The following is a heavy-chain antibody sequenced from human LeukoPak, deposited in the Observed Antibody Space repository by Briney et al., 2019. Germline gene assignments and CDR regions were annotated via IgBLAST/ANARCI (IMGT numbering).Heavy chain of an antibody. D-gene: IGHD4-17*01. J-gene: IGHJ6*03. Sequence: SETLSLTCAVYGGSFSGYYWSWIRQPPGKGLEWIGEINHSGSTNYNPSLKSRVTISVDTSKNQFSLKLSSVTAADTAVYYCARGKYGDYPGYYYYMDVWGKGTTVTVSS. CDR3: ARGKYGDYPGYYYYMDV. CDR2: INHSGST. CDR1: GGSFSGYY. V-gene: IGHV4-34*01.